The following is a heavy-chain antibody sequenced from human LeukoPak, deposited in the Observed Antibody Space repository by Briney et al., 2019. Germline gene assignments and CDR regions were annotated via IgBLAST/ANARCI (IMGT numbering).Heavy chain of an antibody. CDR1: GFTFSSYG. J-gene: IGHJ4*02. V-gene: IGHV4-38-2*01. D-gene: IGHD3-22*01. CDR3: ASTSPKYYYESSGYSSLFDN. Sequence: AGGSLRLSCAASGFTFSSYGMSWVRQPPGKGLEWIGTIYYSGNTYYNPSLKSRLTISVDTSKNQFSLKLRSVTAADTALYYCASTSPKYYYESSGYSSLFDNWGQGTLVTVSS. CDR2: IYYSGNT.